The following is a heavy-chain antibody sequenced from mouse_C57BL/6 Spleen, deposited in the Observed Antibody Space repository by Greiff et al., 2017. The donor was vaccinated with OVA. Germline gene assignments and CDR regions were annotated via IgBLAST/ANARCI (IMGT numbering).Heavy chain of an antibody. D-gene: IGHD1-1*01. CDR2: ILPGSGST. Sequence: QVQLQQSGAELMKPGASVKLSCKATGYTFTGYWIEWVKQRPGHGLEWIGEILPGSGSTNYNEKFKGKATFTADTSSNTAYMQRSSLTTEDSAIYYGAREDYYGSSSFAYWGQGTLVTVSA. V-gene: IGHV1-9*01. J-gene: IGHJ3*01. CDR1: GYTFTGYW. CDR3: AREDYYGSSSFAY.